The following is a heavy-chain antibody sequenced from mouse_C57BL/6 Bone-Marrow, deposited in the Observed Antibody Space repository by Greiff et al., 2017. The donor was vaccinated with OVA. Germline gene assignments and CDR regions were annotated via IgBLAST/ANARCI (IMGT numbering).Heavy chain of an antibody. J-gene: IGHJ3*01. V-gene: IGHV1-72*01. D-gene: IGHD2-4*01. Sequence: QVQLQQPGAELVKPGASVKLSCKASGYTFTSYWMHWVKQRPGRVLELIGRIDPNSGGTKYNEKFKSKAPLTVDTPSSTAYMQLSRLTSEDSAVYDCARATYYDYPFAYWGQGTLVTVSA. CDR1: GYTFTSYW. CDR3: ARATYYDYPFAY. CDR2: IDPNSGGT.